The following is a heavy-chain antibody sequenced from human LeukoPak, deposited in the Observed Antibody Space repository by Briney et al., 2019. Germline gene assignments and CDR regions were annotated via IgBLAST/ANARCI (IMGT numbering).Heavy chain of an antibody. V-gene: IGHV1-2*02. J-gene: IGHJ4*02. CDR1: GYTFTGYY. Sequence: ASVKVSRKASGYTFTGYYMHWVRQAPGQGLEWMGWINPNSGDTNYAQKFQGRVSMTRDTSISTAYMELGRLGSDDTAVYYCAPSGTSYSDYYYFDYWGQGTLVTVSS. CDR3: APSGTSYSDYYYFDY. D-gene: IGHD1-26*01. CDR2: INPNSGDT.